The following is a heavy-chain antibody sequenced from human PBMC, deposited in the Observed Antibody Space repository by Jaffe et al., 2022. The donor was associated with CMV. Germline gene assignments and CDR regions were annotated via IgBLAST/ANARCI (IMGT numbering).Heavy chain of an antibody. V-gene: IGHV4-59*08. Sequence: QVQLQESGPGLVKPSETLSLTCTVSGGSITRYYWSWIRQSPGKGLEYIGYIHRTGGTDYNPSLQSRLTISLDTSKNQFSLQLGSVTAADTAVYYCARGVYGAFCDYWGQGTLVTVSS. D-gene: IGHD4-17*01. CDR2: IHRTGGT. CDR1: GGSITRYY. CDR3: ARGVYGAFCDY. J-gene: IGHJ4*02.